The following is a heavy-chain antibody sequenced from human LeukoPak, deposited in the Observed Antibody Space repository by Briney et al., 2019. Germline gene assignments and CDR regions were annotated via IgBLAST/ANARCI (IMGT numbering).Heavy chain of an antibody. D-gene: IGHD6-13*01. J-gene: IGHJ4*02. V-gene: IGHV4-34*01. Sequence: SETLSLTCAVYGGSFSGYCWSWIRQPPGKGLEWIGEINHSGSTNYNPSLKSRVTISVDTSKNQFSLNLSSVTAADTAVYYCARVAAGYSSSWEDYWGQGTLVTVSS. CDR3: ARVAAGYSSSWEDY. CDR1: GGSFSGYC. CDR2: INHSGST.